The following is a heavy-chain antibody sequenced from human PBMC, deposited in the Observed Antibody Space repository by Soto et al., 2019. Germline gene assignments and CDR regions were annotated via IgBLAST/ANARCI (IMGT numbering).Heavy chain of an antibody. CDR2: IIPIFGTP. V-gene: IGHV1-69*13. CDR1: GGTFTDLG. D-gene: IGHD3-22*01. CDR3: ARGWDHYDSSGLLTWFDP. J-gene: IGHJ5*02. Sequence: GASVKVSCKASGGTFTDLGLHWVRQAPGQGLEWMEGIIPIFGTPNYAQKFQGRVIITADEFTSTAHMELSSLRSEDTAVYYCARGWDHYDSSGLLTWFDPWGQGTLVTVSS.